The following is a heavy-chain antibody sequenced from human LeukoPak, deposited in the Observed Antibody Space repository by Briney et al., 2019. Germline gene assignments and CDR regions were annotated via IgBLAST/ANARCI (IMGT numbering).Heavy chain of an antibody. CDR3: TRDPHALDF. J-gene: IGHJ4*02. V-gene: IGHV3-48*01. CDR1: GFSFSGYS. D-gene: IGHD2/OR15-2a*01. Sequence: PGGSLRLSCAASGFSFSGYSMNWVRQAPGKGLEWISYIRRDGSRIYYADSVEGRFTISRDNAKNSLYLQMDSLRVEDTAVYYCTRDPHALDFWGQGTLVTVSS. CDR2: IRRDGSRI.